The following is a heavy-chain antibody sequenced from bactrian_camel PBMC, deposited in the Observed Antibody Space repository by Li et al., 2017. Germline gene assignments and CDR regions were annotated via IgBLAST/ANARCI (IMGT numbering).Heavy chain of an antibody. CDR2: IDVRGRQ. Sequence: HVQLVESGGGSVQAGGSLTLSCVASGATHMSSFCMAWFRQAPGNERAGVAAIDVRGRQTYTDSVKGRFTISKDDAKNTLYLQMNDLRPEDTAMYYCAARPINTRDCVAGGRAEFGYWGQGTQVTVS. CDR3: AARPINTRDCVAGGRAEFGY. CDR1: GATHMSSFC. D-gene: IGHD1*01. V-gene: IGHV3S26*01. J-gene: IGHJ6*01.